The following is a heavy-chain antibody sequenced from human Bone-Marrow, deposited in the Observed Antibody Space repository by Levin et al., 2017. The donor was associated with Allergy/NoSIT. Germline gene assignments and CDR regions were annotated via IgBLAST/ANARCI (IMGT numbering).Heavy chain of an antibody. CDR1: GFTFSSSW. V-gene: IGHV3-7*03. CDR2: IRRDGGQQ. CDR3: ATSLDAAAND. J-gene: IGHJ4*02. Sequence: QPGGSLRLSCAASGFTFSSSWMAWVRQAPGKGLEWLANIRRDGGQQHYADSVKGRFTISRDNAKNSLYLQMDSLRAEDTAVYYCATSLDAAANDWGQGTLVTVSS. D-gene: IGHD6-13*01.